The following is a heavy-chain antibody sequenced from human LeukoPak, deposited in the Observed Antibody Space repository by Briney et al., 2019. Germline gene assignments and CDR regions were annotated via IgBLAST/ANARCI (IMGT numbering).Heavy chain of an antibody. J-gene: IGHJ4*02. Sequence: PGGSLRLSCAASGFTFSTYAMSWVRQAPGKGLEWVPGISGSGGNTYYADSVKGRFTISRDNSKNTLYLQMNSLRAEDTAVYYCAKEGAGIAGTGYFDYWGQGTLVTVSS. D-gene: IGHD6-13*01. CDR2: ISGSGGNT. CDR3: AKEGAGIAGTGYFDY. CDR1: GFTFSTYA. V-gene: IGHV3-23*01.